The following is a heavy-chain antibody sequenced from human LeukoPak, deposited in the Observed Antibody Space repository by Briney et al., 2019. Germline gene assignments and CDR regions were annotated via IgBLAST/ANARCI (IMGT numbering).Heavy chain of an antibody. Sequence: ASVKVSCKASGYTFTGYYMHWVRQAPGQGLEWMGWINPNSGGTNYAQKLQGRVTMTTDTSTSTAYMELRSLRSDDTAVYYCAGDSSSGGTNWFDPWGQGTLVTVSS. D-gene: IGHD6-6*01. J-gene: IGHJ5*02. V-gene: IGHV1-2*02. CDR1: GYTFTGYY. CDR3: AGDSSSGGTNWFDP. CDR2: INPNSGGT.